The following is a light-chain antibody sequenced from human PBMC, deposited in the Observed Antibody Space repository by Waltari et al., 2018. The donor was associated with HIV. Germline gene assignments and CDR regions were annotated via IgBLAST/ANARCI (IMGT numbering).Light chain of an antibody. CDR1: QSVRSY. CDR3: QQRSNWPLT. J-gene: IGKJ4*01. Sequence: IALTQSPANLSLSPGERTTLSCRASQSVRSYLAWYQQKPGQAPRLLIYDASNRATGIPARFSGSGSGTDFTLTISSLEPEDFAVYYCQQRSNWPLTFGGGTKVEIK. CDR2: DAS. V-gene: IGKV3-11*01.